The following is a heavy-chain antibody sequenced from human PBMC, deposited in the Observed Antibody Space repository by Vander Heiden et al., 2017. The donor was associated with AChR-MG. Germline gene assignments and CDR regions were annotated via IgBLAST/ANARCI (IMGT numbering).Heavy chain of an antibody. CDR3: ARDYCGGDCYSAGMDV. CDR1: GFTFSSYA. D-gene: IGHD2-21*02. Sequence: QVQLVESGGGVVQPGRSLRLSCAASGFTFSSYAMHWVRQAPGKGLEWVAVISHDGSNKYYADSVKGRFTISRDNSKNTLYLQMNSLRAEDTAVYYCARDYCGGDCYSAGMDVWGKGTTVTVSS. CDR2: ISHDGSNK. V-gene: IGHV3-30-3*01. J-gene: IGHJ6*03.